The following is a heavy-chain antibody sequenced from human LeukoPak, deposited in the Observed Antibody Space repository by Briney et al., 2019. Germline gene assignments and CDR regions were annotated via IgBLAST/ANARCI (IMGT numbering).Heavy chain of an antibody. D-gene: IGHD3-22*01. CDR1: GGSISSGGYY. CDR2: IYYSGST. CDR3: VRGEDDYYDSSGYYLLDY. J-gene: IGHJ4*02. Sequence: SETLSLTCTVSGGSISSGGYYWSWIRQHPGKGLEWIGYIYYSGSTYYNPSLKSRVTISVDTSKNQFSLKLSSVTAADTAVYYCVRGEDDYYDSSGYYLLDYWGQGTLVTVSS. V-gene: IGHV4-31*03.